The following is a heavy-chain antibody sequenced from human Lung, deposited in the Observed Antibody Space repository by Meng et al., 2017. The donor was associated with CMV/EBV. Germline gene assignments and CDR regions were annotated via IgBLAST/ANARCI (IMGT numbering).Heavy chain of an antibody. J-gene: IGHJ6*02. CDR2: ISGSGGST. D-gene: IGHD2-2*01. V-gene: IGHV3-23*01. CDR1: GFTVSSYA. CDR3: AKGGSTSYYYYGMDV. Sequence: GGSLRLSCAASGFTVSSYAMSWVRQAPGKGLEWVSAISGSGGSTYYADSVKGRFTISRDNSKNTLYLQMNSLRAEDTAVYYCAKGGSTSYYYYGMDVWGQGXTVTVSS.